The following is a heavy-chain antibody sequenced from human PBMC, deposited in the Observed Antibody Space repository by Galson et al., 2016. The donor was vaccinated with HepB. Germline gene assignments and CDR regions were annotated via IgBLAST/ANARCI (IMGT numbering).Heavy chain of an antibody. CDR2: ISPGDSET. J-gene: IGHJ4*02. Sequence: QSGAEVKKPGESLKISCQGSGYRFTTYWIGWVRQLPGIGLEWMGIISPGDSETKYSPSFQGQVTISVDKSISTVYLQWSGLKASDTAMYYCGRIGYSSGHDYWGQGTLVTVSS. CDR3: GRIGYSSGHDY. D-gene: IGHD6-19*01. CDR1: GYRFTTYW. V-gene: IGHV5-51*01.